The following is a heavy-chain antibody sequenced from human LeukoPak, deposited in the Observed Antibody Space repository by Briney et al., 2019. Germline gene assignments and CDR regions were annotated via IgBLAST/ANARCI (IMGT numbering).Heavy chain of an antibody. Sequence: SETLSLTCTVPGGSISSSSYYWGWIRQPPGKGLEWIGSIYYSGSTYYNPSLKSRVTISVDTSKNQFSLKLSSVTAADTAVYYCARHLGIAARPSPWGQGTLVTVSS. CDR1: GGSISSSSYY. CDR2: IYYSGST. D-gene: IGHD6-6*01. V-gene: IGHV4-39*01. CDR3: ARHLGIAARPSP. J-gene: IGHJ4*02.